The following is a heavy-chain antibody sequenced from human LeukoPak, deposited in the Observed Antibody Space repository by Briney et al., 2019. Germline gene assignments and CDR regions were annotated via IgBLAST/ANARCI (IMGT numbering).Heavy chain of an antibody. V-gene: IGHV3-21*01. CDR2: ISSSSSYI. Sequence: GGSLRLSCAASGFTFSSYSMNWVSQAPGKGLEWVSSISSSSSYIYYADSVKGRFTISRDNAKNSLYLQMNSLRAEDTAVYYCARQSGSWTTYFDYWGQGTLVTVSS. CDR1: GFTFSSYS. CDR3: ARQSGSWTTYFDY. J-gene: IGHJ4*02. D-gene: IGHD1-26*01.